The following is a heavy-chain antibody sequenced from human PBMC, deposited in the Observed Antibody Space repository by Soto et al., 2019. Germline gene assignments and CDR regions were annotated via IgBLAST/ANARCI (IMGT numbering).Heavy chain of an antibody. CDR2: IYSGGST. CDR1: GFTVSSNY. J-gene: IGHJ3*02. CDR3: AGDGRFSSLASRPDAFDI. D-gene: IGHD6-6*01. Sequence: GGSLRLSCAASGFTVSSNYMSWVRQAPGKGLEWVSVIYSGGSTYYADSVKGRFTISRDNSKNTLYLQMNSLRAEDSAVYYFAGDGRFSSLASRPDAFDIWGQGTMVTVSS. V-gene: IGHV3-66*01.